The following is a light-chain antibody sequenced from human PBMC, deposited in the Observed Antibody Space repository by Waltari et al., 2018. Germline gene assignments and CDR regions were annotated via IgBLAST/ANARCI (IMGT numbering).Light chain of an antibody. CDR3: QQVNSFPRT. Sequence: DIQMTQSPSSVSASVGDRVTLTCRASQGINRWLAWYQQKPGKAPKLLIYDASSLHSGVPSRFSGSGSGTNFTLTIHRLQPEDVATYYCQQVNSFPRTFGEGTKVEIK. J-gene: IGKJ4*02. CDR1: QGINRW. V-gene: IGKV1-12*01. CDR2: DAS.